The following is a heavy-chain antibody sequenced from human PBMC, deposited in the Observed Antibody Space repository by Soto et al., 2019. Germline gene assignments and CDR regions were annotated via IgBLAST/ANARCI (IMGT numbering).Heavy chain of an antibody. CDR1: GGSFSGYY. J-gene: IGHJ5*02. V-gene: IGHV4-34*01. CDR3: ARGLYYDFWSGYHNRFDP. Sequence: SETLSLTCAVYGGSFSGYYCSWIRQPPGKGLEWIGEINHSGSTNYNPSLKSRVTISVDTSKNQFSLKLSSVTAADTAVYYCARGLYYDFWSGYHNRFDPCGQGTLVTVSS. D-gene: IGHD3-3*01. CDR2: INHSGST.